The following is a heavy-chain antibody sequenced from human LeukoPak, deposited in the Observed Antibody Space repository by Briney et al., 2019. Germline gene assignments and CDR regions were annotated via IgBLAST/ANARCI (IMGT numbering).Heavy chain of an antibody. D-gene: IGHD6-19*01. CDR3: ARDRLGGGIAVAGTGIDY. Sequence: GGSLRLSCAASGFTFSSYWMHWVRQDPGKGVVWVSRINSDGSSTSYADSVKGRFTISRDNAKNTLYLQMNSLRAEDTAVYYCARDRLGGGIAVAGTGIDYWGQGTLVTVSS. V-gene: IGHV3-74*01. CDR2: INSDGSST. CDR1: GFTFSSYW. J-gene: IGHJ4*02.